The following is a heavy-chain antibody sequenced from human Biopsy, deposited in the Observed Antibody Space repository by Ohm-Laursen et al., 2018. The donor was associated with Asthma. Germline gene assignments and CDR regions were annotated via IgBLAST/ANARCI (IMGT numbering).Heavy chain of an antibody. CDR2: INPNSGGT. V-gene: IGHV1-2*06. D-gene: IGHD6-13*01. CDR3: ARGQKSAGDRWFDP. Sequence: SVKVSCKASGYTFIGCHIHWMRQAPGQGLEWMGRINPNSGGTSYAQKFQGRVTMTRDTSISTAYMEVSRLRSDDTAVYYCARGQKSAGDRWFDPWGQETLVTVSS. CDR1: GYTFIGCH. J-gene: IGHJ5*02.